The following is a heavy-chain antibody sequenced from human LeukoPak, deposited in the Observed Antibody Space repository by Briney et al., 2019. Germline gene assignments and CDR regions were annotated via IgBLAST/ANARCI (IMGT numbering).Heavy chain of an antibody. D-gene: IGHD2-2*01. CDR3: SRTGPDGAMDDFDS. Sequence: GGSLRLSCAASGFTFDDYAMHWVRQAPGKGLEWVSGISWNSGSIGYADSVKGRFTVSRDNAKNSLYLQMNSLRAEDTALYYCSRTGPDGAMDDFDSWGQGTLVTVSS. J-gene: IGHJ4*02. CDR2: ISWNSGSI. V-gene: IGHV3-9*01. CDR1: GFTFDDYA.